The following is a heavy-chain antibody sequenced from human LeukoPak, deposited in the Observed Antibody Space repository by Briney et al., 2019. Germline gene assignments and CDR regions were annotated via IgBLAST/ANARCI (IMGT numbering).Heavy chain of an antibody. Sequence: GRSLRLSCAASGFTFDDYAMHWVRQAPGKGLEWVSGISWNSGSTGYADSVKGRFTISRDNAKNSLYLQMNSLRAEDTALYYCAKDIGYPYYYYGMDVWGQGTTVTVSS. D-gene: IGHD1-1*01. CDR3: AKDIGYPYYYYGMDV. J-gene: IGHJ6*02. CDR2: ISWNSGST. V-gene: IGHV3-9*01. CDR1: GFTFDDYA.